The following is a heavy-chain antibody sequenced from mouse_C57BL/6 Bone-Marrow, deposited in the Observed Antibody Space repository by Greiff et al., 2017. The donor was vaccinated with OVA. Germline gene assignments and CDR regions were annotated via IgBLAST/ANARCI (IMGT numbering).Heavy chain of an antibody. CDR1: GYTFTDYE. CDR2: IDPETGGT. D-gene: IGHD1-1*01. CDR3: TRPLLRYYYFDY. Sequence: VQLQQSGAELVRPGASVTLSCKASGYTFTDYEMHWVKQTPVHGLEWIGAIDPETGGTAYNQKFKGKAILTADKSSSTAYMELRSLTSEDSAVYYCTRPLLRYYYFDYWGQGTTLTVSS. V-gene: IGHV1-15*01. J-gene: IGHJ2*01.